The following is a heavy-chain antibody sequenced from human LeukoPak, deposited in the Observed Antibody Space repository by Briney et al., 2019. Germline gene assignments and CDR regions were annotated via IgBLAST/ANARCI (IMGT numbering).Heavy chain of an antibody. D-gene: IGHD1-26*01. CDR2: IYYSGST. CDR1: GGSISSYY. CDR3: ARNPPGIVGAPTHYCYYMDV. V-gene: IGHV4-59*01. J-gene: IGHJ6*03. Sequence: SETLSLTCTVSGGSISSYYWSWIRQPPGKGLEWIGYIYYSGSTNYNPSLKSRVTISVDTSKNQFSLKLSSVTAADTAVYYCARNPPGIVGAPTHYCYYMDVWGRGTTVTISS.